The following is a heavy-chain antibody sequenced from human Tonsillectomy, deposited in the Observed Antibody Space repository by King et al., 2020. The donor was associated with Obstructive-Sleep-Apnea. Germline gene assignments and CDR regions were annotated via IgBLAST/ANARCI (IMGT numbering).Heavy chain of an antibody. Sequence: LQLQESGPRLVKTSETLSLTCTVSGDSIDNDRYYLAWIRQPPGKGQEWIGSSDYSGATYYNMSLKSRVAVSMDTSKNQVSLPVTSLTAADTAGYFCAREPKYYGLTGSYDPHFDFWGQGTLVTVSS. CDR3: AREPKYYGLTGSYDPHFDF. CDR2: SDYSGAT. J-gene: IGHJ4*02. D-gene: IGHD3-10*01. CDR1: GDSIDNDRYY. V-gene: IGHV4-39*07.